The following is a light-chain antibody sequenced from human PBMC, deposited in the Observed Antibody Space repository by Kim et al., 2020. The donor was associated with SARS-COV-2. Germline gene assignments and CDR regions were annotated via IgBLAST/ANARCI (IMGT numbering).Light chain of an antibody. CDR2: GAS. V-gene: IGKV3-20*01. CDR1: RNVGGSY. Sequence: SPVEETTPLCYSSRNVGGSYLAWYQQKPGQAPRLLIYGASIRATGIPARFSGSGSGTDFTLTISRLEPEDFAVYYCQQYGSSPPTFGRGTKVDIK. CDR3: QQYGSSPPT. J-gene: IGKJ4*01.